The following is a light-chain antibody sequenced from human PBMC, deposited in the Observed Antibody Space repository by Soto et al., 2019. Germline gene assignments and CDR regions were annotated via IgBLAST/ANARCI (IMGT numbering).Light chain of an antibody. CDR1: SSDVGGYDY. V-gene: IGLV2-8*01. CDR2: EVT. Sequence: QSALTQPPSASGSPGQTVTISCTGTSSDVGGYDYVSWYQQHPGKAPKLMIYEVTIRPSGVSDRFSGSKSGNTASLTVSGLQAEDEADYYCSSNTGGNPSYVFGTGTKVT. J-gene: IGLJ1*01. CDR3: SSNTGGNPSYV.